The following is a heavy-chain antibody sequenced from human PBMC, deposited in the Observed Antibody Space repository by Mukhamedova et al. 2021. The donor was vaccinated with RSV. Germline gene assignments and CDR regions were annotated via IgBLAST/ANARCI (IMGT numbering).Heavy chain of an antibody. CDR3: ARWGVVGSGSYYSYAFDI. Sequence: TISRDNAKNTLYLQMNSLRAEDTAVYYCARWGVVGSGSYYSYAFDIWGQGTMVTVSS. J-gene: IGHJ3*02. V-gene: IGHV3-74*01. D-gene: IGHD1-26*01.